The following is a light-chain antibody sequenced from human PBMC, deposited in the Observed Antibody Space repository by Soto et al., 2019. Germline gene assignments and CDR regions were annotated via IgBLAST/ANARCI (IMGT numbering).Light chain of an antibody. CDR2: KAS. Sequence: DIQMTQSHSTLSGSVGDRVTITCRASRTISSWLAWYQQKPGKAPKLLIYKASTLKSGVPSRFSGSGSGTEFTLTISSLQPDDFATYYCQHYNSYSEAFGQGAKVDI. CDR1: RTISSW. V-gene: IGKV1-5*03. CDR3: QHYNSYSEA. J-gene: IGKJ1*01.